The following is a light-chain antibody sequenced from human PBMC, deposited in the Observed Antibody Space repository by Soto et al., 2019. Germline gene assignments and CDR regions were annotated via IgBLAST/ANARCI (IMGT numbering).Light chain of an antibody. CDR3: QVWDSSSDLHVV. Sequence: SYELTQPPSVSVAPGKTARITCGGNNIGSKSVHWYQQKPGQAPVLVIYYYSDRPSGIPERFSGSNSGNTATLTISRVEAGDEADYYCQVWDSSSDLHVVFGGGTKLTVL. CDR1: NIGSKS. V-gene: IGLV3-21*04. J-gene: IGLJ2*01. CDR2: YYS.